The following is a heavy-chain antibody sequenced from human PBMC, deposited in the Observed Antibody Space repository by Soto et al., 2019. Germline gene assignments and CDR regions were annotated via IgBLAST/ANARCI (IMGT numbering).Heavy chain of an antibody. CDR2: IYFSGAS. CDR1: RGSISSSTYH. V-gene: IGHV4-39*01. D-gene: IGHD3-10*01. CDR3: ASYGRGTYYYGYYFHH. J-gene: IGHJ4*02. Sequence: SETLSLTCTVSRGSISSSTYHWAWIRQDPGKGLEWIGSIYFSGASYYTPSRKSRVTISLDTSKTQFSLKLSSVTAADAAVYYCASYGRGTYYYGYYFHHWGQGTPVTVSS.